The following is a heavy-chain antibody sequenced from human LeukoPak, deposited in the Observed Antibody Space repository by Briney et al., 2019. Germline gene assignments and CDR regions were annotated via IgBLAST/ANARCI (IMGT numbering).Heavy chain of an antibody. CDR1: GYTFTGYY. D-gene: IGHD6-19*01. J-gene: IGHJ4*02. CDR3: AREHSSGWYYY. CDR2: IIPIFGTA. Sequence: ASVKVSCKASGYTFTGYYMHWVRQAPGQGLEGMGGIIPIFGTANYAQKFQGRVTITADKSTSTAYMELSSLRSEDTAVYYCAREHSSGWYYYWGQGTLVTVSS. V-gene: IGHV1-69*06.